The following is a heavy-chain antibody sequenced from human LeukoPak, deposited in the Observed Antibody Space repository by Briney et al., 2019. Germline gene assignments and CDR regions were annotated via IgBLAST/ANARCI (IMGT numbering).Heavy chain of an antibody. CDR1: GGSISSSSYY. V-gene: IGHV4-61*01. CDR2: IYYSGST. Sequence: SETLSLTCDVSGGSISSSSYYWSWIRQPPGKGLEWIGFIYYSGSTNYNPSLKSRVTISVDTSKNQFSLKLSSVTAADTAVYYCARDSPSVAGTGGYFDLWGPGTLVTVSS. J-gene: IGHJ2*01. D-gene: IGHD6-19*01. CDR3: ARDSPSVAGTGGYFDL.